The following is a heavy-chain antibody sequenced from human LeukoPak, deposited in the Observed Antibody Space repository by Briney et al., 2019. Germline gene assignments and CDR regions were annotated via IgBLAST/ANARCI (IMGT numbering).Heavy chain of an antibody. CDR1: GFTFSSYS. J-gene: IGHJ4*02. CDR2: ISSGGDNT. CDR3: AKHQVRSHDY. Sequence: GGSLRLSCAASGFTFSSYSMSWVRQAPGKGLDWVSAISSGGDNTYYSDSVKGRFTISRDDSKNTRYLQMSSLRAEDTAVYYCAKHQVRSHDYWGQGTLVTVSS. V-gene: IGHV3-23*01.